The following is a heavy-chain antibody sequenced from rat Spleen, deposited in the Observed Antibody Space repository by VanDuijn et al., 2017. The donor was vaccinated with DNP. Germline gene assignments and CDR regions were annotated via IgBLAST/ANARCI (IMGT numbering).Heavy chain of an antibody. CDR3: ARGGDGIWFAS. J-gene: IGHJ3*01. Sequence: QVQLQQSGAELAKPNSSVKISCKASGYTFTSYYISWIKQTTGQGLEYIGFINTGSGDTHYNEKFKGKATLTVDKSSSTAFMQLSSLTPDDSAVYYCARGGDGIWFASWGQGTLVTVSS. CDR1: GYTFTSYY. CDR2: INTGSGDT. V-gene: IGHV1-43*01. D-gene: IGHD1-1*01.